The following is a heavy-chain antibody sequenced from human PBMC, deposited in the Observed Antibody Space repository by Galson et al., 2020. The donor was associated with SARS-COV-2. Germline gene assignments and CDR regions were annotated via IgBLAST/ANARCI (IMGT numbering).Heavy chain of an antibody. V-gene: IGHV4-30-4*01. CDR3: ARAQISIVVLPDGGSEGYYYGMDV. CDR2: IYYSGST. J-gene: IGHJ6*02. Sequence: TSETLSLTCTVSGGSISSGASYWSWIRQPPGRGLEWIGYIYYSGSTYYNPSLKSRVTISVDTSKNQFSLKLSSVTAADTAVYYCARAQISIVVLPDGGSEGYYYGMDVWGQGTTVTVSS. D-gene: IGHD2-2*01. CDR1: GGSISSGASY.